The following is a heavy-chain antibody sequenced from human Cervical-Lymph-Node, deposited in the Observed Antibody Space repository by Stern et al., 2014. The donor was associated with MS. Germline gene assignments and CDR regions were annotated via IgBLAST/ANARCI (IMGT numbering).Heavy chain of an antibody. CDR3: ARHRYSRSPGEFDP. V-gene: IGHV1-69*18. CDR1: GGTFTSYS. D-gene: IGHD6-6*01. Sequence: VQLVESGAEVKKPGSSVKVSCKASGGTFTSYSISWVRQAPGQGLEWMGRISPMFAIPNNAQKFQGRGRIIADESTTTVSMELSSLRSEDTAVYYCARHRYSRSPGEFDPGGRGTLATVPP. J-gene: IGHJ5*02. CDR2: ISPMFAIP.